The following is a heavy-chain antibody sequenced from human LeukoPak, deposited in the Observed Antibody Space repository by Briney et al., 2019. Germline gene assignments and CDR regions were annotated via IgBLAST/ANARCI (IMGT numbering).Heavy chain of an antibody. CDR2: IIPILGIA. Sequence: GASVKVSCKASGGTFSSYTISWVRQAPGQGLEWMGRIIPILGIANYAQKFQGRVTSTADKSTSTAYMELSSLRSEDTAVYYCAVAATPVLNPSAEYFQHWGQGTLVTVSS. D-gene: IGHD2-15*01. J-gene: IGHJ1*01. V-gene: IGHV1-69*02. CDR1: GGTFSSYT. CDR3: AVAATPVLNPSAEYFQH.